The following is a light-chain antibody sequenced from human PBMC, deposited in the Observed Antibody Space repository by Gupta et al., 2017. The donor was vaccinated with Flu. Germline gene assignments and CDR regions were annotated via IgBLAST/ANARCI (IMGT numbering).Light chain of an antibody. CDR2: WAS. CDR3: QQDDSTPYT. J-gene: IGKJ2*01. V-gene: IGKV4-1*01. Sequence: DIVMTQSPDSLAVSLGERATINCKSSQSVLYSSNNKNYLAWYQQKPGQPPKLLIYWASTRESGVPDRFSGSGSETDFTLTISSLQAEDVAVYYCQQDDSTPYTFGQGTKLEIK. CDR1: QSVLYSSNNKNY.